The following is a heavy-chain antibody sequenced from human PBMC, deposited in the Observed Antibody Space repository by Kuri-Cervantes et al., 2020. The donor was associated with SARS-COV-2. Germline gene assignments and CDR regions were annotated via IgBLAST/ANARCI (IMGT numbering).Heavy chain of an antibody. CDR2: INPNSGGT. CDR3: ARDADSSSWYPGAFDI. J-gene: IGHJ3*02. CDR1: GYTFTGYY. V-gene: IGHV1-2*06. D-gene: IGHD6-13*01. Sequence: ASVKVSCKASGYTFTGYYMHWVRQAPGQGLEWMGRINPNSGGTNYAQKFQGRVTMTRDTSISTAYMELSRLRSDDTAVYYCARDADSSSWYPGAFDIWPRDNGHRLL.